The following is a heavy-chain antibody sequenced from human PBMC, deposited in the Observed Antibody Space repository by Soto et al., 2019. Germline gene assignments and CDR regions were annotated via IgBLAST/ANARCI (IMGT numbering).Heavy chain of an antibody. D-gene: IGHD1-1*01. J-gene: IGHJ4*02. Sequence: GGSLRLSCAASGFSFSSSGMHWLRQAPGKGLEWVAVIWYDGNKKYYGDSVWVRLTISRDDSKNTLYLEMHSLRAEDTGLYYCVLETTGPIDYWCQDTLVTVSS. CDR2: IWYDGNKK. CDR3: VLETTGPIDY. CDR1: GFSFSSSG. V-gene: IGHV3-33*03.